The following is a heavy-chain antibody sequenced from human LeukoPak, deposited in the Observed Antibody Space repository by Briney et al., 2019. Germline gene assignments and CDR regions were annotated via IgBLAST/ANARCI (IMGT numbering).Heavy chain of an antibody. CDR1: GVSITSGSYS. J-gene: IGHJ4*02. V-gene: IGHV4-61*02. CDR3: ARKGIAAADPFDY. CDR2: INTSGST. D-gene: IGHD6-13*01. Sequence: PSETLSLTCTVSGVSITSGSYSWNWIRQPAGKGLEWIGRINTSGSTNYNPSLKSRVTISVDTSKNQFSLKLSSVTAADTAVFYCARKGIAAADPFDYWGQGTLVTVSS.